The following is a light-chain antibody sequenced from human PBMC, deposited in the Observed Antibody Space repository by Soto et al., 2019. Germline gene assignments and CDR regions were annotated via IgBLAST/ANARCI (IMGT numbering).Light chain of an antibody. CDR2: DAS. J-gene: IGKJ5*01. CDR3: QQYNNWPPT. CDR1: QSIGLA. Sequence: EIVLTQSPATLSLSPGERATLSCRASQSIGLAIAWYQHKPGQAPRLLVFDASTRATGIPARFSGSGSGTEFTLTISSLQSEDSAVFYCQQYNNWPPTFGQGTRLEIK. V-gene: IGKV3-15*01.